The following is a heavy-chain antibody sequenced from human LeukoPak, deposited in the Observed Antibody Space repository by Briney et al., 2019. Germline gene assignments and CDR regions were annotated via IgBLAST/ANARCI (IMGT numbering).Heavy chain of an antibody. CDR3: ARGKGYDSGGYYY. J-gene: IGHJ4*02. CDR2: ISSSSSHI. D-gene: IGHD3-22*01. V-gene: IGHV3-21*01. CDR1: GFTFSSCS. Sequence: GGSLRLSCAASGFTFSSCSMNWVRQPPGKGLEWVSSISSSSSHIYYADSAKGSLTISRDNAKNSLYLQMNSLMAEDTAVYYCARGKGYDSGGYYYWGQGTLVTVSS.